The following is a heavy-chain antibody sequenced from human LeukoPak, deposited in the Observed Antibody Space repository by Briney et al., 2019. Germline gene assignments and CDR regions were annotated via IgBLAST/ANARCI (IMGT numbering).Heavy chain of an antibody. CDR1: GFTFRSYW. V-gene: IGHV3-7*01. J-gene: IGHJ4*02. D-gene: IGHD1-14*01. CDR2: INQDGSAK. CDR3: TRDPLTQNDY. Sequence: AGGSLRLSCAASGFTFRSYWMSWVRQAPGKGLEWVANINQDGSAKYYVDSVKGRFTIYRDNAENSLYLQMNSLRAEDTAVYYCTRDPLTQNDYWGQGTLVTVSS.